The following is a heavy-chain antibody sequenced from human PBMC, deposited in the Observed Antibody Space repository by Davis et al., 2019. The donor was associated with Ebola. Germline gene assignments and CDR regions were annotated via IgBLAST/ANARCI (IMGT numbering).Heavy chain of an antibody. D-gene: IGHD2-2*03. CDR3: ARDNYWMLDY. V-gene: IGHV3-33*08. CDR1: RFTFSSYG. Sequence: PGGSLRLSCAASRFTFSSYGMHRVRQAPGKGLEWVAVIWYDGSNKYYADSVKGRFTISRDNSTNTLYLPMNSLRVEDTAVYYCARDNYWMLDYWGQGILVTVSS. J-gene: IGHJ4*02. CDR2: IWYDGSNK.